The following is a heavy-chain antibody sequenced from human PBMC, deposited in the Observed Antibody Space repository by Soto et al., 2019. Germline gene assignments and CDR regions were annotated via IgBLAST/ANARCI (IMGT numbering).Heavy chain of an antibody. D-gene: IGHD1-26*01. Sequence: QVQLVESGGDVVQPGRSLRLSCAASGFTFSSYAMHWVRQAPGKGLEWVAVISYDGSNKYYADSVKGRFTISRDNSKNTLYLQMNSLRAEDTAVYYCASTPTSLDYWGQGTLVTVSS. CDR2: ISYDGSNK. CDR1: GFTFSSYA. J-gene: IGHJ4*02. V-gene: IGHV3-30-3*01. CDR3: ASTPTSLDY.